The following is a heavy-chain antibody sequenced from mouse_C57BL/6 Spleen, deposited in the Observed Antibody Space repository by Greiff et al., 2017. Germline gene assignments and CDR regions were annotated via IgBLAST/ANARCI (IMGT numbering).Heavy chain of an antibody. V-gene: IGHV1-53*01. Sequence: QVQLKQSGTELVKPGASVKLSCKASGYTFTSYWMHWVKQRPGQGLEWIGNINPSNGGTNYNEKFKSKATLTVDKSSSTAYMQLSSLTSEDSAVYYCAREGGAGTGFDYWGQGTTLTVSA. CDR2: INPSNGGT. CDR1: GYTFTSYW. D-gene: IGHD4-1*01. J-gene: IGHJ2*01. CDR3: AREGGAGTGFDY.